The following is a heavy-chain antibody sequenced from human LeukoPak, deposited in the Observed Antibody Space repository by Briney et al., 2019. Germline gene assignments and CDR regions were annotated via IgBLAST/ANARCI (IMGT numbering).Heavy chain of an antibody. D-gene: IGHD3-22*01. J-gene: IGHJ6*03. CDR1: GFTFSDYN. Sequence: KAGGSLRLSCEVSGFTFSDYNMNWVRQAPGKGLEWVSSISSSTTYIYYADSVKGRFTISRDNAKNSLYLQMNSLRAEDTAVYYCARDVVVVTTKVYYYMDVWGKGTTVTISS. CDR3: ARDVVVVTTKVYYYMDV. V-gene: IGHV3-21*01. CDR2: ISSSTTYI.